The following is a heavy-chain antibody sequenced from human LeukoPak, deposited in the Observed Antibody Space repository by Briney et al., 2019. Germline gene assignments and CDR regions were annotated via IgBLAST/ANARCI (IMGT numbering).Heavy chain of an antibody. Sequence: ASLRLSCAASGYTFTNFAMSWLRQAPGKGPEWVSAISGYGDSAYYADSLKGRFTIFRDNSKNTVYLQMNSLRAEDTAVYYCAKYFGPWGQGTLVTVSS. CDR3: AKYFGP. J-gene: IGHJ5*02. V-gene: IGHV3-23*01. D-gene: IGHD3-9*01. CDR1: GYTFTNFA. CDR2: ISGYGDSA.